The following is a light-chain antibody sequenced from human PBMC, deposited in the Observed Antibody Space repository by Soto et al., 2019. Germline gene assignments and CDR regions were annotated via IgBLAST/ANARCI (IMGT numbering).Light chain of an antibody. CDR1: QSVSSSY. V-gene: IGKV3-20*01. J-gene: IGKJ1*01. CDR2: GAS. Sequence: EIVLTQSPGTLSLSPGERATLSCRASQSVSSSYLAWYQQKPGQAPRLLIYGASSRATGIPDRFSGSGSGTDFTLTISRLEPEDFAVYYWQQYGSSPETFGQGTKVESK. CDR3: QQYGSSPET.